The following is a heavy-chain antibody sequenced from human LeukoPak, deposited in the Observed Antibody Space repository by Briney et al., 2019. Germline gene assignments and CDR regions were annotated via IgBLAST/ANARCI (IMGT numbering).Heavy chain of an antibody. D-gene: IGHD3-22*01. CDR1: GGTFSSYA. CDR2: IIPIFGTA. V-gene: IGHV1-69*13. CDR3: ARGGPGYYDSSGYPATFDY. J-gene: IGHJ4*02. Sequence: ASVKVSCKASGGTFSSYAISWVRLAPGQGLEWMGGIIPIFGTANYAQKFQGRVTITADESTSTAYMELSSLRSEDTAVYYCARGGPGYYDSSGYPATFDYWGQGTLVTVSS.